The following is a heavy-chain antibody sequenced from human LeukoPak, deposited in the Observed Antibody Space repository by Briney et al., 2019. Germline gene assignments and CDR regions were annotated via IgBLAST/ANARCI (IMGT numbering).Heavy chain of an antibody. CDR1: GFTFSSYA. Sequence: GGSLRLSCVASGFTFSSYAMTWFRQAPGKGLEWVSSFSGGDGSPYHADSVKGRFTISGDNSKSTLYLQMNSLRAEDTAIYYCAKNGWLRSSGLWGDYWGQGALVTVSS. D-gene: IGHD5-12*01. CDR3: AKNGWLRSSGLWGDY. CDR2: FSGGDGSP. J-gene: IGHJ4*02. V-gene: IGHV3-23*01.